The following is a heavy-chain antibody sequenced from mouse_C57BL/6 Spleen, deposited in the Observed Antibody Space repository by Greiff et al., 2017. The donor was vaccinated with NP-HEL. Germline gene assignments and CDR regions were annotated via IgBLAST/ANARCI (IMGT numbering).Heavy chain of an antibody. V-gene: IGHV5-4*01. CDR1: GFTFSSYA. D-gene: IGHD1-1*01. CDR2: ISDGGSYT. J-gene: IGHJ1*03. CDR3: SREELRYLDV. Sequence: EVQLVESGGGLVKPGGSLKLSCAASGFTFSSYAMSWVRQTPEKRLEWVATISDGGSYTYYPDNVKGRFTISRDNAKNNLYLQMSHLKSEDTAMYYCSREELRYLDVWGKGTTVTVSS.